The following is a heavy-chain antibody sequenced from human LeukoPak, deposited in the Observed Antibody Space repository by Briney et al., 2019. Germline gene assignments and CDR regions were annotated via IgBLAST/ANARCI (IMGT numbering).Heavy chain of an antibody. Sequence: GGSLRLSCAASAFNFKTFSMNWVRQAPGKGLEWVSSITSSSSYIYYADSVRGRFTISRNNAKNSLYLQMNSLRAEDTAVYYCARDPGGSYYYYGMDVWGQGTTVTVSS. CDR3: ARDPGGSYYYYGMDV. CDR1: AFNFKTFS. V-gene: IGHV3-21*01. J-gene: IGHJ6*02. D-gene: IGHD3-10*01. CDR2: ITSSSSYI.